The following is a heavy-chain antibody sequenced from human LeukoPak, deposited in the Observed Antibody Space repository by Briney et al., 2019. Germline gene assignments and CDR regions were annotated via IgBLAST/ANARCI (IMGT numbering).Heavy chain of an antibody. V-gene: IGHV6-1*01. J-gene: IGHJ4*02. CDR2: TYYRSKWYN. CDR3: ASSGSYCFDY. D-gene: IGHD1-26*01. CDR1: GDSVSSNSAV. Sequence: SQTLSLTCAISGDSVSSNSAVWNWIRQSPSRGLEWLGKTYYRSKWYNEYAVSEKSRIIITPDTSKNQFTLQLNSVTPDDTAVYYCASSGSYCFDYWGQGTLVTVSS.